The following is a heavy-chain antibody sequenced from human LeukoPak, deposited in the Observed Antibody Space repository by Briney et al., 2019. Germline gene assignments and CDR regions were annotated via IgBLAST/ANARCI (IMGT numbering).Heavy chain of an antibody. CDR3: TRGWSNMAKVGLDH. CDR1: GYTFTSYD. D-gene: IGHD5-24*01. J-gene: IGHJ4*02. CDR2: MNPKSTNT. V-gene: IGHV1-8*01. Sequence: ASVKVSCKASGYTFTSYDINWVRQAPGQGLEWMGWMNPKSTNTFYAQKFQGQVTMTSDTSINTAYLELSGLRSEDTAVYYCTRGWSNMAKVGLDHWDQGTLVTVSS.